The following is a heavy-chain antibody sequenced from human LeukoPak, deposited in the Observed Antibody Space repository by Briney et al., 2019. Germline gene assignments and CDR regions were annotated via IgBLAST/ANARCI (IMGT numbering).Heavy chain of an antibody. Sequence: GASVTVSCKASGYTFTSYYMHWVRQAPGQGLEWIGLINPSGGSTIYAQKFQGRVTMTRDTSTSTVYMELSSLRSEDAAVYYCARGRDMVRGVKRQNHDAFDIWGQGTMVTVSS. D-gene: IGHD3-10*01. J-gene: IGHJ3*02. CDR1: GYTFTSYY. CDR3: ARGRDMVRGVKRQNHDAFDI. CDR2: INPSGGST. V-gene: IGHV1-46*01.